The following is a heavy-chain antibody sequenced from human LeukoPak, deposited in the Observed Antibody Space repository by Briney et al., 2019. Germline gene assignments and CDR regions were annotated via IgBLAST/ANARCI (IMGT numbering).Heavy chain of an antibody. Sequence: KPSETLSLTCTVSGGSISSHYWNWIRQSPGKGLEWIGSIHPSGTLYNNPSLESRVTISIDTSKNQFSLNLNSVTAADTAVYFCSRGLDSRKLGYWGQGTLVTVSS. V-gene: IGHV4-4*09. CDR1: GGSISSHY. D-gene: IGHD3-22*01. J-gene: IGHJ4*02. CDR3: SRGLDSRKLGY. CDR2: IHPSGTL.